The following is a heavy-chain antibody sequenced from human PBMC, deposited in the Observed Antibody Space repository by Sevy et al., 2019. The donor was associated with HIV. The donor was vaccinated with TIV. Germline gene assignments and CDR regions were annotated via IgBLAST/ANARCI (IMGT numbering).Heavy chain of an antibody. D-gene: IGHD3-16*01. J-gene: IGHJ4*02. CDR3: GNAGGSGALRY. CDR2: ISGSGNTI. Sequence: GGCLRLSCAASGFIFSDYYMSWIRPAPGKGLEWVSYISGSGNTIYYTDSVKGRSTISRGKSKDSLYLQMNSLRAEDTAVYYCGNAGGSGALRYWGQGSLVTVSS. V-gene: IGHV3-11*01. CDR1: GFIFSDYY.